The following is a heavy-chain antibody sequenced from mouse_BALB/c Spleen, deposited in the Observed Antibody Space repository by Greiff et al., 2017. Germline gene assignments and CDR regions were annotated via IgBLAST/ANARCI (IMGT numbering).Heavy chain of an antibody. Sequence: QVQLQQPGAELVKPGASVKMSCKASGYTFTSYNMHWVKQTPGQGLEWIGAIYPGNGDTSYNQKFKGKATLTADKPSSTAYMQLSSLTSEDSAVYYCARYGSSYLYAMDYWGQGTSVTVSS. CDR1: GYTFTSYN. CDR3: ARYGSSYLYAMDY. J-gene: IGHJ4*01. D-gene: IGHD1-1*01. CDR2: IYPGNGDT. V-gene: IGHV1-12*01.